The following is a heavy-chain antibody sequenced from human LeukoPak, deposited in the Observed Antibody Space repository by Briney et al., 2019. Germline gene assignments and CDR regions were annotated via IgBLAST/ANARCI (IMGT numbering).Heavy chain of an antibody. J-gene: IGHJ4*02. CDR3: AKDGYDSGAYHTSHY. CDR1: GGSISSSSYY. Sequence: PSETLSLTCTVSGGSISSSSYYWGWIRQPPGKGLEWIGSIYYSGSTYYNPSLKSRVTISVDTSKNQFSLKLSSVTAADTAVYYCAKDGYDSGAYHTSHYWGQGTLVTVSS. D-gene: IGHD3-22*01. CDR2: IYYSGST. V-gene: IGHV4-39*02.